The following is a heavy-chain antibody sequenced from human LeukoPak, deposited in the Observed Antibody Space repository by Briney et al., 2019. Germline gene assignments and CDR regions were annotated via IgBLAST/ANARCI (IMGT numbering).Heavy chain of an antibody. CDR3: ARGEGRITAYYYYYGMDV. V-gene: IGHV7-4-1*02. D-gene: IGHD3-16*01. CDR1: GYTFTSYA. CDR2: INTNTGDP. J-gene: IGHJ6*02. Sequence: ASVKVSCKASGYTFTSYAMNWVRQAPGQGLEWMGWINTNTGDPTYAQGFTGRFVFSLDTSVSTAYLQISSLKAEDTAVYYCARGEGRITAYYYYYGMDVWGQGTTVTVSS.